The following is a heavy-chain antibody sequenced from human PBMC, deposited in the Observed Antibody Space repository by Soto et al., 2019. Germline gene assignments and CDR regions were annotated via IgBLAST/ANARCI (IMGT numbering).Heavy chain of an antibody. CDR1: GFTFSRYE. CDR3: ARDQSDSSGSYFEFYYYYGMDV. V-gene: IGHV3-48*03. Sequence: GGSLRLSCAASGFTFSRYEMNWVRQAPGKGLEWVSYINSSGSTIYYADSVKGRFTISRDNAKNSLYLQMNSLRVEDTAVYYCARDQSDSSGSYFEFYYYYGMDVWGQGTTVTVSS. J-gene: IGHJ6*02. CDR2: INSSGSTI. D-gene: IGHD3-22*01.